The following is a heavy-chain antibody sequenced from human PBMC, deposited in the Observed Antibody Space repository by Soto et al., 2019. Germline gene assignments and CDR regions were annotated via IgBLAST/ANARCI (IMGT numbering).Heavy chain of an antibody. J-gene: IGHJ4*02. D-gene: IGHD3-22*01. CDR3: ARATYSYDSSGYPPLGY. V-gene: IGHV1-69*06. Sequence: QVQLVQSGAEVKKPGSSVKVSCKSSGGTFSSYAISWVRQAPGQGLEWMGGIIPIFGTANYAQKFQGRVTSTADKSTSTAYMELSSLRSDDTAVYYCARATYSYDSSGYPPLGYWGQGTLVTVSS. CDR1: GGTFSSYA. CDR2: IIPIFGTA.